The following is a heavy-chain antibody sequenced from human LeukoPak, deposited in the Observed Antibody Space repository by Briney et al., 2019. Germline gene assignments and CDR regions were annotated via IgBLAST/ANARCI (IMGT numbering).Heavy chain of an antibody. D-gene: IGHD3-10*02. CDR1: GFPFRPYW. Sequence: GGSLRLSCAASGFPFRPYWMSWVRQAPGRGLEWVATINDDGSGTYYVDPVRGRFTISRDNAKNSLFLQMSSLRAEDTAVYCCTRENHYVFDLWGQGTLVTVSS. J-gene: IGHJ4*02. CDR3: TRENHYVFDL. V-gene: IGHV3-7*04. CDR2: INDDGSGT.